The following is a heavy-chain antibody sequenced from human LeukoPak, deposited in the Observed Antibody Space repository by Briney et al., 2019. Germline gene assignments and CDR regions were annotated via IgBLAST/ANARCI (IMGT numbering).Heavy chain of an antibody. CDR2: IAGGGSST. CDR3: AKDRTVGASYWYFDL. Sequence: PGGSLRLSCAASGFTVSFYAMSWVRQAPGKGLEWVSVIAGGGSSTYYADSVKGRFTISRDSSKNTLFLHMNTLRAEDTAIYYCAKDRTVGASYWYFDLWGRGTLVTVSS. CDR1: GFTVSFYA. J-gene: IGHJ2*01. V-gene: IGHV3-23*01. D-gene: IGHD1-26*01.